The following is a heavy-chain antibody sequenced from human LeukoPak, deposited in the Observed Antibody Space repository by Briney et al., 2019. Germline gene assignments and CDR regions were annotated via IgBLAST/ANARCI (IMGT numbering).Heavy chain of an antibody. V-gene: IGHV4-34*01. CDR2: INHSGST. Sequence: PSETLSLTCAVYGGSFSGYYWSWIRQPPGKGLEWIGEINHSGSTNYNPSLKSRVTISVDTSKNQFSLKLSSVTAADTAVYYCARDLSKLYYYYGMDVWGQGTTVTVSS. J-gene: IGHJ6*02. D-gene: IGHD4-11*01. CDR3: ARDLSKLYYYYGMDV. CDR1: GGSFSGYY.